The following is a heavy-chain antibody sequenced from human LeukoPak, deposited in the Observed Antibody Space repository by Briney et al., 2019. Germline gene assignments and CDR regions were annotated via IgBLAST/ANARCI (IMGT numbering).Heavy chain of an antibody. J-gene: IGHJ4*02. CDR2: LFYSGST. V-gene: IGHV4-59*01. CDR3: ARGFLFGVAAPCSFDY. D-gene: IGHD3-3*01. Sequence: PSETLSLTCTVSGGSIGSYYWSWIRQPPGKGLEWIGYLFYSGSTNYNASLKNRITISVDNSKNQFSMKLSSVTAADTAVYYCARGFLFGVAAPCSFDYWGQGTLVTVSS. CDR1: GGSIGSYY.